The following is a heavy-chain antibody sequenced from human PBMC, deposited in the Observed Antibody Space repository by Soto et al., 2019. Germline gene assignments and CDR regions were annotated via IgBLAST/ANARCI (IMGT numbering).Heavy chain of an antibody. CDR2: ISSGGDYI. CDR1: FTFSMYS. Sequence: EVQVVESGGGLVQPGGSLRLSCSFTFSMYSMNWVRQAPGKGLEWVASISSGGDYIKYADSVKGRFTISRDNAKNSVSLQMYSLRVDDTAIYFCTRDQGGSYDSWFDPWGQGTLVTVSS. CDR3: TRDQGGSYDSWFDP. V-gene: IGHV3-21*01. D-gene: IGHD1-26*01. J-gene: IGHJ5*02.